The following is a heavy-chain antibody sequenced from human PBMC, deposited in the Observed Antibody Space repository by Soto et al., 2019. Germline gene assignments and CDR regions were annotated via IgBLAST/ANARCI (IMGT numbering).Heavy chain of an antibody. V-gene: IGHV4-4*02. J-gene: IGHJ4*02. CDR3: ARDQGGRDYGEYERGYFDY. Sequence: SETLSLTCAVSGGSISSSNWWSWVRQPPGKGLEWIGEIYHSGSTNYNPSLKSRVTISVDKSKNQFSLKLSSVTAADTAVYYCARDQGGRDYGEYERGYFDYWGQGTLVTVS. CDR1: GGSISSSNW. CDR2: IYHSGST. D-gene: IGHD4-17*01.